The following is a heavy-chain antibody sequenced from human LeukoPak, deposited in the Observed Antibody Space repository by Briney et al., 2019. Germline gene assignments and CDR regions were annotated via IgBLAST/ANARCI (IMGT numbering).Heavy chain of an antibody. CDR1: XFTXXXXA. CDR3: ARDHGLSIATPQSY. CDR2: ISYDGSDK. J-gene: IGHJ4*02. V-gene: IGHV3-30-3*01. D-gene: IGHD6-6*01. Sequence: RLSXXXXXFTXXXXAMXXXXXXXXXXLXXVAVISYDGSDKYYADSVKGRFTISRDNSKNTLYLQMNSLRAEDTAVYYCARDHGLSIATPQSYWGQGTLVTVSS.